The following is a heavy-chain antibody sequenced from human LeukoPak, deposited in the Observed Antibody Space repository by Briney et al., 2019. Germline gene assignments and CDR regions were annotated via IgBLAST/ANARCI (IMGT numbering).Heavy chain of an antibody. V-gene: IGHV1-24*01. J-gene: IGHJ5*02. Sequence: ASVKVSCKVSGYTLTELSMHWVRQAPGKGLEGMGGFDPEDGETIYAQKFQGRVTMTEDTSTDTAYMELSSLRSEDTAVYYCATLEWLRLGPLVWNWFDPWGQGTLVTVSS. D-gene: IGHD5-12*01. CDR3: ATLEWLRLGPLVWNWFDP. CDR2: FDPEDGET. CDR1: GYTLTELS.